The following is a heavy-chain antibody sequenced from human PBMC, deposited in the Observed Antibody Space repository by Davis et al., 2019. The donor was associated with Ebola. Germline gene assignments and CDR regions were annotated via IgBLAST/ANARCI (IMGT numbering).Heavy chain of an antibody. Sequence: SETLSLTCTVSGGSISNYYWSWIRQPPGKGLEWIGYIYSSGNTNSNPSLKSRVTISVDTSKNQFSLRLSSVTAADTAVYYCAGAGFSSGWNFGFWGQGTLVTVSS. CDR1: GGSISNYY. CDR2: IYSSGNT. V-gene: IGHV4-59*01. D-gene: IGHD6-19*01. J-gene: IGHJ4*02. CDR3: AGAGFSSGWNFGF.